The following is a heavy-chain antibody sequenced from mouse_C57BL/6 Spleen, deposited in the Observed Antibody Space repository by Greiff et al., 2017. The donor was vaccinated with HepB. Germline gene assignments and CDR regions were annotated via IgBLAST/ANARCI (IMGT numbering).Heavy chain of an antibody. CDR3: ARLTGTSRYFDV. V-gene: IGHV5-17*01. CDR2: ISSGSSTI. D-gene: IGHD4-1*01. Sequence: EVKLMESGGGLVKPGGSLKLSCAASGFTFSDYGMHWVRQAPEKGLEWVAYISSGSSTIYYADTVKGRFTISRDNAKNTLFLQMTSLRSEDTAMYYCARLTGTSRYFDVWGTGTTVTVSS. J-gene: IGHJ1*03. CDR1: GFTFSDYG.